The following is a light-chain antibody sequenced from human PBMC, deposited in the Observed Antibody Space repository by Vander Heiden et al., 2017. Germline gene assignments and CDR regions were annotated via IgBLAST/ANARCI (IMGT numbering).Light chain of an antibody. CDR2: AAS. J-gene: IGKJ3*01. Sequence: DIKMTQSPSSLSASVGDRVTITCRASQSISSYLNWYQQKPGKAPKLLIYAASNLQSGVPSRFSGSGSGTDFTLTISSLQPEDFATYYCQQSYSTPFTFGPGTKVEIK. CDR3: QQSYSTPFT. V-gene: IGKV1-39*01. CDR1: QSISSY.